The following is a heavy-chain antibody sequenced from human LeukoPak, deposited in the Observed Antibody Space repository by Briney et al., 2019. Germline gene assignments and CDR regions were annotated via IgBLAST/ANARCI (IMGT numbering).Heavy chain of an antibody. CDR3: ARVGVQGRNYYYYYMDV. V-gene: IGHV1-46*01. D-gene: IGHD3-10*01. CDR1: GYTFSSYY. J-gene: IGHJ6*03. CDR2: INPSGGST. Sequence: ASVKVSCKASGYTFSSYYVHWVRQAPGQGLEWMGIINPSGGSTSYAQKFQGRVTMTRDMSTSTVYMELSSLRSEDTAVYYCARVGVQGRNYYYYYMDVWGKGTTVTVSS.